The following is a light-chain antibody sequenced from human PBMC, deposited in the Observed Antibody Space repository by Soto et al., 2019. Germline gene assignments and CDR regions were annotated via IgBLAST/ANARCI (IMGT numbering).Light chain of an antibody. CDR2: DAS. Sequence: DIQMTQSPSTLSASVGDRVTITCRASQSISSWLAWYQQKPGEAPKLLIYDASSLESEVPSRFSGSGSGTEFTLTISSLQPDDFATYYCQQYNSYWTFGQGTKVDIK. V-gene: IGKV1-5*01. J-gene: IGKJ1*01. CDR3: QQYNSYWT. CDR1: QSISSW.